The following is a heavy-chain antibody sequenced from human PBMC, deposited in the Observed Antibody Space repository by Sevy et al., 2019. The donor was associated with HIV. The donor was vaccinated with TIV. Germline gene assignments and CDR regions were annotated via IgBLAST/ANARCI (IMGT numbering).Heavy chain of an antibody. Sequence: GGSLRRSCAASGFTFSSYAMSWVRQAPGKGLEWVSAISGSGGSTYYADSVKGRFTISRNNSKNTLYLQMNSLRAEDTAVYYCAKDRSSGWPAFDYWGQGTLVTVSS. D-gene: IGHD6-19*01. V-gene: IGHV3-23*01. CDR1: GFTFSSYA. CDR3: AKDRSSGWPAFDY. CDR2: ISGSGGST. J-gene: IGHJ4*02.